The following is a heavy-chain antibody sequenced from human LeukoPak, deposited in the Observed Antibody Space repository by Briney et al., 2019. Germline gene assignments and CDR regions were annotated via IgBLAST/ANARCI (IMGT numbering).Heavy chain of an antibody. Sequence: GGSLRLSCAGSGFTISGYWMAWVRQAPGKGLEWVAFISDDGSRQHYADSVKGRFTISRDNSKNTLNLQMNSLRAEDTAVYYCVKDRTGTYTLDYWGQGTLVTVSS. CDR2: ISDDGSRQ. CDR1: GFTISGYW. D-gene: IGHD3-10*01. J-gene: IGHJ4*02. V-gene: IGHV3-30*18. CDR3: VKDRTGTYTLDY.